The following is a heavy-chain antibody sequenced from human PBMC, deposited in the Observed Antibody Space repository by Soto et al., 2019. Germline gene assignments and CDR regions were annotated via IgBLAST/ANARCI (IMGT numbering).Heavy chain of an antibody. D-gene: IGHD3-9*01. J-gene: IGHJ6*02. V-gene: IGHV1-24*01. CDR3: ARADYDILTGYSYYGMDV. Sequence: ASVKVSCKVSGYTLTELSMHWVRQAPGKGLEWMGGFDPEDGETIYAQKFQGRVTMTEDTSTDTAYMELSSLRSEDTAVYYCARADYDILTGYSYYGMDVWGQGTTVTVSS. CDR2: FDPEDGET. CDR1: GYTLTELS.